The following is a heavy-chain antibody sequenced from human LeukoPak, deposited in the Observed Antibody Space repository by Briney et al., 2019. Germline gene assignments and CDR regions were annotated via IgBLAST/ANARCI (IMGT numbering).Heavy chain of an antibody. Sequence: GGSLRLSCAASGFTFSDRYIDWVRQAPGKGLEWVGRIRNKANSYTTDYAASVKGRFTISRDDSKNSVYLQMNSLKTEDTAMYYCTSGYCSGGSCYSASFAYWGQGTLVTVSS. D-gene: IGHD2-15*01. J-gene: IGHJ4*02. CDR2: IRNKANSYTT. CDR1: GFTFSDRY. CDR3: TSGYCSGGSCYSASFAY. V-gene: IGHV3-72*01.